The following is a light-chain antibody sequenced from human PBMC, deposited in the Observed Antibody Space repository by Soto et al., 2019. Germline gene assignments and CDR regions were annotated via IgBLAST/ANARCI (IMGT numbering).Light chain of an antibody. J-gene: IGLJ2*01. CDR3: SSYSRSTTLVV. Sequence: QSALTQPASVSGSPGQSITISCTGTSSDVGAFTSVSWYQQHPGKAPKLIIYDIIHRPSGVSDRFSGSKSVNTASLTISGLQPEDEATCHCSSYSRSTTLVVFGGGTKLTVL. CDR1: SSDVGAFTS. V-gene: IGLV2-14*03. CDR2: DII.